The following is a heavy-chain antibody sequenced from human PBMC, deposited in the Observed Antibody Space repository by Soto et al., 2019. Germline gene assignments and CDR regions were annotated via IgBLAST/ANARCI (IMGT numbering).Heavy chain of an antibody. CDR3: ARFDYDSVYYYGMDV. CDR2: ISSSDSTI. Sequence: EVQLVESGGGLVQPGGSLRLSCAASGFSFSDYQMNWVRQAPGKGLEWILYISSSDSTIFYADSVKGRFTVSRDDANNSLYLQMDNLRAEDTAVYYCARFDYDSVYYYGMDVWGQGTTVTVSS. D-gene: IGHD4-17*01. V-gene: IGHV3-48*03. CDR1: GFSFSDYQ. J-gene: IGHJ6*02.